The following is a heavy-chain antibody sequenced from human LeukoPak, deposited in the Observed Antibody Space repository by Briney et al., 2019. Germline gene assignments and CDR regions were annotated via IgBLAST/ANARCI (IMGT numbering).Heavy chain of an antibody. CDR3: ALTYYYGSGSYN. V-gene: IGHV3-49*03. Sequence: GGSLRLSCTASGLAFADYSISWLRQAPGKEPEWVAFFRSRAYGGTTEYAASVGGIFTSSRDDSRHIAYLQMNSLKAEDTAVYFCALTYYYGSGSYNWGLGTLVTVSS. CDR1: GLAFADYS. CDR2: FRSRAYGGTT. D-gene: IGHD3-10*01. J-gene: IGHJ4*02.